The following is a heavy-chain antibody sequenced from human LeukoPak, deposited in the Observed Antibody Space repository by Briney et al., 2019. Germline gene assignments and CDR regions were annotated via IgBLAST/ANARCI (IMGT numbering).Heavy chain of an antibody. Sequence: ASVKVSCKASGGTFSSYDISWVRQAPGQGLEWMGGIMPMFGKANYAQKFQGRVTTTADKATSTAYMELSSLRSEDTAVYYCAGGRMDIVVVPATLRNYYFDYWGQGTLVTVSS. CDR3: AGGRMDIVVVPATLRNYYFDY. CDR2: IMPMFGKA. D-gene: IGHD2-2*03. J-gene: IGHJ4*02. CDR1: GGTFSSYD. V-gene: IGHV1-69*06.